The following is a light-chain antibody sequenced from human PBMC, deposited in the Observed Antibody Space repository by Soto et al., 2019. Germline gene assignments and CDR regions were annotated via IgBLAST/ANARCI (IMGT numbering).Light chain of an antibody. V-gene: IGLV1-47*01. CDR1: SSNIGSNY. J-gene: IGLJ2*01. CDR3: AAWDDSLSGL. CDR2: RNN. Sequence: QSALTQPPSASGTPGQRVTISCSGSSSNIGSNYVYWYQQLPGTAPKLLIYRNNQRPSGVPDRFSGSKSGTSASLAISGLRSEDEADYYCAAWDDSLSGLIGGGTKLTVL.